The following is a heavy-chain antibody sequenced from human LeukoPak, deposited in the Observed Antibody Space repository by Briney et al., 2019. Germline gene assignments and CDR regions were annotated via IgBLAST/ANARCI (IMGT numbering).Heavy chain of an antibody. CDR3: ARVLVATIDAFDI. CDR2: ISSNSNYI. CDR1: GFTFSSYS. J-gene: IGHJ3*02. D-gene: IGHD5-12*01. Sequence: PGGSLRLSCTASGFTFSSYSMNWVRQAPGKGLEWVSSISSNSNYIYYADSVKGRFTISRDNAKNSLYLQMNSLRAEDTAVYYCARVLVATIDAFDIWGQGTMVTVSS. V-gene: IGHV3-21*01.